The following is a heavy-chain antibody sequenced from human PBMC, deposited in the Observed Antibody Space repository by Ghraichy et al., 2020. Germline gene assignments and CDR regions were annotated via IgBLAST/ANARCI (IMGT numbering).Heavy chain of an antibody. Sequence: ASVKVSCKASGYTFTGYYMHWVRRAPGQGLEWMGWINPNSGGTNYAQKFQGRVTMTRDTSISTAYMELSRLRSDDTAVYYCASYRSKYSSSSGFDPWGQGTLVTVSS. CDR2: INPNSGGT. CDR3: ASYRSKYSSSSGFDP. D-gene: IGHD6-6*01. J-gene: IGHJ5*02. CDR1: GYTFTGYY. V-gene: IGHV1-2*02.